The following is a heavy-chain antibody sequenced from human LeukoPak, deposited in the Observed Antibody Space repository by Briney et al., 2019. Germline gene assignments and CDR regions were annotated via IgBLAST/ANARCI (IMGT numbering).Heavy chain of an antibody. CDR3: AIVSSGYSSPLYYMDV. CDR2: IIPIFGTA. CDR1: GYTFTGYY. J-gene: IGHJ6*03. D-gene: IGHD6-13*01. V-gene: IGHV1-69*13. Sequence: SVKVSCKASGYTFTGYYMHWVRQAPGQGLEWMGGIIPIFGTANYAQKFQGRVTITADESTSTAYMELSSLRSEDTAVYYCAIVSSGYSSPLYYMDVWGKGTTVTVSS.